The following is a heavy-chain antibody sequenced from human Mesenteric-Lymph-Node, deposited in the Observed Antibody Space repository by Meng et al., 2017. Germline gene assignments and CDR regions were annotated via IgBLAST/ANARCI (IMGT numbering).Heavy chain of an antibody. CDR3: AKDIVYDSSFHPTGYFDY. J-gene: IGHJ4*02. CDR1: GFTFSSYE. Sequence: GESLKISCAASGFTFSSYEMNWVRQAPGKGLEWVSYISSSGSTIYYADSVKGRFTTSRDNAKNSLYLQMNSLRAEDTALYYCAKDIVYDSSFHPTGYFDYWGQGTLVTVSS. D-gene: IGHD3-22*01. CDR2: ISSSGSTI. V-gene: IGHV3-48*03.